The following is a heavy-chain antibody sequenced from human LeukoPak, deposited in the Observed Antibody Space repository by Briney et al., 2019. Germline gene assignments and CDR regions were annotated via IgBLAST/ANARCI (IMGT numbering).Heavy chain of an antibody. Sequence: GRSLRLSCAASGFTFSSYGMHWVRQAPGKGLEWVAVIWYDGSSKYYADSVKGRFTISRDNSKNTLYLQMNSLRAEDTAVYYCARDGLYGSSWYLGWFDPWGQGTLVTVSS. J-gene: IGHJ5*02. D-gene: IGHD6-13*01. CDR1: GFTFSSYG. CDR2: IWYDGSSK. CDR3: ARDGLYGSSWYLGWFDP. V-gene: IGHV3-33*01.